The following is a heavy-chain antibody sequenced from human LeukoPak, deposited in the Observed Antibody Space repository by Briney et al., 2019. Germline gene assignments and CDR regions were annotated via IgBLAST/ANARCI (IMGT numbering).Heavy chain of an antibody. D-gene: IGHD6-19*01. CDR3: ARVGGWYFDY. V-gene: IGHV3-23*01. Sequence: PGGSLRLSCAASGFTFSSYAMSWVRQAPGKGLEWVSAISGSGGSTYYADSVKGRFTISRDNAKNSLYLQMNSLRAEDTAVYYCARVGGWYFDYWGQGTLVTVSS. CDR1: GFTFSSYA. CDR2: ISGSGGST. J-gene: IGHJ4*02.